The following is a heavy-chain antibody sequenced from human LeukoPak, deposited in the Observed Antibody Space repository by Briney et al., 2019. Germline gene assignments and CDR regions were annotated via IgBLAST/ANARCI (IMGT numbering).Heavy chain of an antibody. CDR2: IYYSGST. V-gene: IGHV4-59*08. D-gene: IGHD3-10*01. CDR1: RGSISSYY. J-gene: IGHJ4*02. CDR3: AGSSVSYYFDY. Sequence: SETLSLTRTVSRGSISSYYWSSIRQPPGKGPERIWYIYYSGSTKYTPSPRRRVTISLDTPQTQFSRKLSSVTAADTAVYYCAGSSVSYYFDYWGQGTLVTVSS.